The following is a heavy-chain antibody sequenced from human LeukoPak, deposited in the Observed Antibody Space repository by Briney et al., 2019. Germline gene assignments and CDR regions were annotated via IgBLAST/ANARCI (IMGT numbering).Heavy chain of an antibody. J-gene: IGHJ5*02. V-gene: IGHV7-4-1*02. CDR3: ARSFDYYGSGSQNYNWFDP. Sequence: ASVKVCCKASGYTFTSNAMNWVRQAPGQGLEWMGWINSNTGNPTYAQGFTGRFVFSLDTSVSTACRQISSLKAEDTAVYYCARSFDYYGSGSQNYNWFDPWGQGTLVTVSS. D-gene: IGHD3-10*01. CDR1: GYTFTSNA. CDR2: INSNTGNP.